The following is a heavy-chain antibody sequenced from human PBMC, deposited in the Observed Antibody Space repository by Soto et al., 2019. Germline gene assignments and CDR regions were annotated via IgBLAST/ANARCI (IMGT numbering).Heavy chain of an antibody. J-gene: IGHJ6*02. V-gene: IGHV1-58*01. Sequence: ASVKVSCKASGXTFTSSXVQXXXQXRGQRLEXIXWXXXXXGNTKYAXKLQERVTITRDMSTSTAYMELSSLRSEDTAVYYCAAEKEQHCTNGVCPLPYYYYGMDVWGQGTTVTVSS. CDR2: XXXXXGNT. CDR3: AAEKEQHCTNGVCPLPYYYYGMDV. D-gene: IGHD2-8*01. CDR1: GXTFTSSX.